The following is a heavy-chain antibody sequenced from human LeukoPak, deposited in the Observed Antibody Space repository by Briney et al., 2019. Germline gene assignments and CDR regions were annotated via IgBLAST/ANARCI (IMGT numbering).Heavy chain of an antibody. CDR3: ATYSSLNRREFQF. CDR2: ISGSSSTI. V-gene: IGHV3-48*01. D-gene: IGHD3-22*01. CDR1: GFTFSTYS. Sequence: GGSLRLSCAASGFTFSTYSMNWVRQAPGKGLEWVSYISGSSSTIYYADSVKGRFTISRDNAKNSLYLQMNSLRAEDTAVYYCATYSSLNRREFQFWGQGTLFTVSS. J-gene: IGHJ1*01.